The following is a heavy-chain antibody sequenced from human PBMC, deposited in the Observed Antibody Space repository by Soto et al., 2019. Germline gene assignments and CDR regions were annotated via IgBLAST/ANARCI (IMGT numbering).Heavy chain of an antibody. CDR1: GGSISSSSYY. V-gene: IGHV4-39*01. D-gene: IGHD3-9*01. J-gene: IGHJ2*01. Sequence: QLQLQESGPGLVKPSETLSLTCTVSGGSISSSSYYWGWIRQPPGKGLEWIGSIYYSGSTFYNPSLRSRVAISKDTSNHQFSLKLSSVTAADTAVYYCARQSSYYDLLTNHLSRGYFDLWGRGTLITVSS. CDR2: IYYSGST. CDR3: ARQSSYYDLLTNHLSRGYFDL.